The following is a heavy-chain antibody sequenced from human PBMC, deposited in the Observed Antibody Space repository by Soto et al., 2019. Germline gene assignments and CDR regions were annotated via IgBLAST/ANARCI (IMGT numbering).Heavy chain of an antibody. CDR2: ITASGNT. V-gene: IGHV3-23*01. D-gene: IGHD1-26*01. CDR3: AKEEWELTRPRFDY. CDR1: GFTLSSYA. Sequence: EVQLLESGGGLVQPGGSLRLSCAASGFTLSSYAMSWVRQAPGKGLERVSAITASGNTDYVDSVKGRFTISRDSSKNTLYLQMNGLRAEDTDIYYCAKEEWELTRPRFDYWGQGTLVTDSS. J-gene: IGHJ4*02.